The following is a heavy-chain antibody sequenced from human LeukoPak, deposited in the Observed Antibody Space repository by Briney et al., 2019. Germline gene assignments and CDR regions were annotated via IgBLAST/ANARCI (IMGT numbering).Heavy chain of an antibody. J-gene: IGHJ4*02. CDR1: GFTFRSYE. V-gene: IGHV3-23*01. Sequence: PGGSLRLPCAASGFTFRSYEMNWFRQAPGKGLEGVSSFSVSGGTTYYADSVKGRFTISRDNSKNTLSVQMNSLRAEDTAVYYCAKANYSGSYFFDSWGQGTLVTVSS. CDR2: FSVSGGTT. CDR3: AKANYSGSYFFDS. D-gene: IGHD1-26*01.